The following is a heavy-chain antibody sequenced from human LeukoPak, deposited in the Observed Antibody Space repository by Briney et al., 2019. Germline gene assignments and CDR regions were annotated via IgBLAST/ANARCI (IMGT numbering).Heavy chain of an antibody. CDR3: ARGPAWAYISAYYFDY. Sequence: ASVKVSCKASGYTFTSYDINWVRQATGQGLEWMGWMNPNSGNTGYAQKFQGRVTMTKNTSISTAYMDLSGLRSEDTAVYYCARGPAWAYISAYYFDYWGQGTLVTVSS. V-gene: IGHV1-8*01. CDR2: MNPNSGNT. J-gene: IGHJ4*02. CDR1: GYTFTSYD. D-gene: IGHD1-26*01.